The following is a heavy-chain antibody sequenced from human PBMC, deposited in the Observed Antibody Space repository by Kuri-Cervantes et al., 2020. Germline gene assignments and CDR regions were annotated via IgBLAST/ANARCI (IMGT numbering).Heavy chain of an antibody. D-gene: IGHD1-26*01. CDR3: ARDSARIVGAVDYGY. CDR2: ISGSGGST. CDR1: GFTFSSYA. J-gene: IGHJ4*02. V-gene: IGHV3-23*01. Sequence: GESLKISCAASGFTFSSYAMSWVRQAPGKGLEWVSAISGSGGSTYYADSVKGRFTISRDNSKNTLYLQMNSLRAEDTAVYYCARDSARIVGAVDYGYWGQGTLVTVS.